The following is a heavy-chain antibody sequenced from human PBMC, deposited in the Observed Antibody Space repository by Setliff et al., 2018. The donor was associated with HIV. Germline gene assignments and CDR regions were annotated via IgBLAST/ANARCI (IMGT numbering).Heavy chain of an antibody. CDR1: GFTFSSYW. D-gene: IGHD6-6*01. V-gene: IGHV3-7*05. CDR2: IKQDGSEK. Sequence: GGSLRLSCAASGFTFSSYWMTWVRQAPGKGLEWVANIKQDGSEKYYVDSVKGRSTISRDNAKKSLYLQMNSLRAEDTAMYYCARDWSSSGDYWGQGTLVTVSS. CDR3: ARDWSSSGDY. J-gene: IGHJ4*02.